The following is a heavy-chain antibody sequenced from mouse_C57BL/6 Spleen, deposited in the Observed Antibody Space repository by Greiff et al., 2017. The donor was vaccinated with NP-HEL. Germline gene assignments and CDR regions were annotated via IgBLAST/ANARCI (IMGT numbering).Heavy chain of an antibody. D-gene: IGHD1-1*02. CDR3: ARDLTIVPFAY. V-gene: IGHV5-4*01. Sequence: EVQLVESGGGLVKPGGSLKLSCAASGFTFSSYAMSWVRQTPEKRLEWVATISDGGSYTYYPDNVKGRFTISRDNAKNNLYLQMSHLKSEDTAMYYCARDLTIVPFAYWGQGTLVTVSA. CDR2: ISDGGSYT. CDR1: GFTFSSYA. J-gene: IGHJ3*01.